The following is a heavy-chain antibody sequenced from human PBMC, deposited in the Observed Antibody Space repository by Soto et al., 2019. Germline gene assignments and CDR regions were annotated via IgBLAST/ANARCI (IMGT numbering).Heavy chain of an antibody. J-gene: IGHJ4*02. V-gene: IGHV3-7*01. CDR3: ARDRYTVTADY. Sequence: GGSLRLFCAASGFTFSSYWMSWVRQAPGKGLEWVANIKQDGSEKYYVDSVKGRFTISRDNAKNSLFLQMNSLRAEDTAVYYCARDRYTVTADYWGQGTLVTVSS. CDR2: IKQDGSEK. CDR1: GFTFSSYW. D-gene: IGHD4-17*01.